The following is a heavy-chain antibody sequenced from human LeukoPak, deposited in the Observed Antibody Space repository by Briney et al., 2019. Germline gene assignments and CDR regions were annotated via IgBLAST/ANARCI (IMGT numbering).Heavy chain of an antibody. CDR1: GFTFSSYA. J-gene: IGHJ6*03. V-gene: IGHV3-64*01. D-gene: IGHD3-10*01. CDR3: ARAFPGGSGRYYYYYMDV. CDR2: ISSNGGST. Sequence: GGSLRLSCAASGFTFSSYAMHWVRQAPGKGLEYVSAISSNGGSTYYANSVKGRFTISRDNSKNTLYLQMGSLRADDMAVDYCARAFPGGSGRYYYYYMDVWGKGTTVTISS.